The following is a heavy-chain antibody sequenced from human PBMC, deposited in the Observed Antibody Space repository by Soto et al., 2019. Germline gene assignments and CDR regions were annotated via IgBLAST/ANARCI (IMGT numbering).Heavy chain of an antibody. V-gene: IGHV3-7*05. D-gene: IGHD3-16*01. J-gene: IGHJ3*02. CDR1: GFSFGSDW. CDR3: TRDANYRDDSAYYDVFDI. Sequence: DVQLTESGGGLVQPGGSLRLSCAASGFSFGSDWMAWVRQAPGKGLEWVANIRKDGSQEHYADSVRGRFSVARDNANGALCQQRNSLRIEDTAVYYCTRDANYRDDSAYYDVFDIWGQGTMVTVSS. CDR2: IRKDGSQE.